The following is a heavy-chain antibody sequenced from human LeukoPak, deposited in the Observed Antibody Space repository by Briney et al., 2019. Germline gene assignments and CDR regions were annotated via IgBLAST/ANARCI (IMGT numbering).Heavy chain of an antibody. CDR2: INHSGST. V-gene: IGHV4-34*01. Sequence: SETLSLTCTVSGGSIGNYYWSWIRQPPGKGLEWIGEINHSGSTNYNPSLKSRVTISVDTSKNQFSLKLSSVTAADTAVYYCARLIYDYVWGSYRYRNYYYYMDVWGKGTTVTISS. D-gene: IGHD3-16*02. J-gene: IGHJ6*03. CDR3: ARLIYDYVWGSYRYRNYYYYMDV. CDR1: GGSIGNYY.